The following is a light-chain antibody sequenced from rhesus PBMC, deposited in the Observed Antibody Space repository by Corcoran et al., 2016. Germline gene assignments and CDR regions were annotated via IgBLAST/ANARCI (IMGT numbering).Light chain of an antibody. Sequence: DIQMTQSPSSLSASVGDTVTITCQASQGISKYLAWYPQKPGKAPKLLIYDASTLQSGVPSRFSGSGAGTEFTPPISSLQPEDFTTYYCQQHNSYPLTFGGGTKVEIK. CDR3: QQHNSYPLT. CDR2: DAS. CDR1: QGISKY. V-gene: IGKV1-25*01. J-gene: IGKJ4*01.